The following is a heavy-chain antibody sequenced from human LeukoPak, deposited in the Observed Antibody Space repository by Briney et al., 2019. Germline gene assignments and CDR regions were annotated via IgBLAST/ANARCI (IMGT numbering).Heavy chain of an antibody. J-gene: IGHJ4*02. CDR2: IRQDGNEK. V-gene: IGHV3-7*03. CDR1: GFTFSNYW. D-gene: IGHD3-9*01. CDR3: ARHYDILTGTFPYY. Sequence: GGSLRLSCAASGFTFSNYWMSWVRQALGKGLEWVANIRQDGNEKYYVGSVRGRFTISRDNAKNSLYLQMNSLRAEDTAVYYCARHYDILTGTFPYYWGQGTLVTVSS.